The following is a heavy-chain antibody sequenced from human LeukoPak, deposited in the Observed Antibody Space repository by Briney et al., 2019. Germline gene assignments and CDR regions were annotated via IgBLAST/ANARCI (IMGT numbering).Heavy chain of an antibody. J-gene: IGHJ5*02. D-gene: IGHD3-3*01. CDR3: ARVDYDFWSGPAKYNWFDP. V-gene: IGHV7-4-1*02. CDR2: INTNTGNP. Sequence: ASVKVSCKASGYTFTSYAMNWVRQAPGQGLEWMGWINTNTGNPTYAQGFTGRFVFSLDTSVSTAYLQISSLKAEDTAVYYCARVDYDFWSGPAKYNWFDPWGQGTLVTVSS. CDR1: GYTFTSYA.